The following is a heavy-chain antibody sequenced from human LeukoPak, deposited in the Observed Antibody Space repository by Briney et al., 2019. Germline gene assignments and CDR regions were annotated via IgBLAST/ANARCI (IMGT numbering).Heavy chain of an antibody. CDR1: GFTFSSYA. V-gene: IGHV3-23*01. CDR2: ISGSGGST. CDR3: AKDIVVVPAANWGFDY. Sequence: PGGSLRLSCAASGFTFSSYAMSWVRQPPANGLEWVSAISGSGGSTYYADSVKGRFTISRDNSKNTLYLQMNSLRAEDTAVSYCAKDIVVVPAANWGFDYWGQGTLVTVSS. J-gene: IGHJ4*02. D-gene: IGHD2-2*01.